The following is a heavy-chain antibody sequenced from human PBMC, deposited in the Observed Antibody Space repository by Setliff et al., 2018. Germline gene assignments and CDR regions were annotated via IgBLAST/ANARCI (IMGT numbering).Heavy chain of an antibody. CDR2: VNYSGTS. J-gene: IGHJ4*02. Sequence: SETLSLTCTVSGGSIGSSSYYWGWFRQPPGKGLEWIGSVNYSGTSYYNPSLKSRVTMSIDTSKNQFSLNLNSVTAADTAVYYCARGPRYDYESSRYHYMKRFDYWGQGTLVTVSS. CDR1: GGSIGSSSYY. CDR3: ARGPRYDYESSRYHYMKRFDY. V-gene: IGHV4-39*01. D-gene: IGHD3-22*01.